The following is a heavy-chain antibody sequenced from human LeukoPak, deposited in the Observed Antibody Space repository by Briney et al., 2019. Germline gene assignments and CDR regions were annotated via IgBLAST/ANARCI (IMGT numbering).Heavy chain of an antibody. CDR2: IYYSGST. Sequence: PSETLSLTCTVSGGSISSSSYYWGWIRQPPGKGLEWIGSIYYSGSTYYNPSLKSRVIISVDTSKNQFSLKLSSVTAADTAVYYCARQGLEVYYGSGTWYFDYWGQGTLVTVSS. J-gene: IGHJ4*02. CDR3: ARQGLEVYYGSGTWYFDY. V-gene: IGHV4-39*01. D-gene: IGHD3-10*01. CDR1: GGSISSSSYY.